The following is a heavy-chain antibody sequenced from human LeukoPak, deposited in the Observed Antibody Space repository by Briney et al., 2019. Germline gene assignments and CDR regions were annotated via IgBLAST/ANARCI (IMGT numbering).Heavy chain of an antibody. CDR2: ISGSGGST. V-gene: IGHV3-23*01. D-gene: IGHD5-12*01. Sequence: PGGSLRLSCEASGFTFSRFAMTWVRQAPGKGLEWVSAISGSGGSTYYADSVKGRFTISRDNSKNTLYLQMNSLRAEDTAVYYCAKGRDSGYDYSYWGQGTLVTVSS. CDR3: AKGRDSGYDYSY. CDR1: GFTFSRFA. J-gene: IGHJ4*02.